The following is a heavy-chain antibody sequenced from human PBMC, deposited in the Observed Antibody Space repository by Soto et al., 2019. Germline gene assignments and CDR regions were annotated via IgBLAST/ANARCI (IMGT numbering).Heavy chain of an antibody. CDR3: ARARPDSAGSSLGRSLDV. CDR2: IFFTGAI. V-gene: IGHV4-61*01. D-gene: IGHD3-10*01. J-gene: IGHJ6*02. CDR1: GDSVTFGHHY. Sequence: QVQLQESGPGLVKPSGPLSLICIVSGDSVTFGHHYWSWIRQPPGKGLEWIGHIFFTGAINYSPSLKSRVTMSVTSSKSQFSLNLTSVSAADSAIYYCARARPDSAGSSLGRSLDVWGQGTTVTVSS.